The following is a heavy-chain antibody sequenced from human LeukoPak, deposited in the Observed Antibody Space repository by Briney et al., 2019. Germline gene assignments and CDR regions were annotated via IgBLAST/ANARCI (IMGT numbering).Heavy chain of an antibody. J-gene: IGHJ4*02. D-gene: IGHD3-10*01. CDR3: ARGGGTMVQGVITPHFDY. V-gene: IGHV4-59*13. Sequence: SETLSLTCTVSGGSISSYYWSWIRQPPGKGLEWIGYIYYSGSTNYNPSLKSRVTISVDTSKNQFSLKLSSVTAADTAVYYCARGGGTMVQGVITPHFDYWGQGALVTVSS. CDR2: IYYSGST. CDR1: GGSISSYY.